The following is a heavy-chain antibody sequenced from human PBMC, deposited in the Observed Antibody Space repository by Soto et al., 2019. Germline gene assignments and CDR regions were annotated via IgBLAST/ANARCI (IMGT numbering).Heavy chain of an antibody. V-gene: IGHV1-69*15. CDR2: IIPIFGTT. Sequence: QVQLVQSGAEVKKPGSSVKVSCKASGGTFSSYAISWVRQAPGQGLEWMGRIIPIFGTTNYAQRFQGRVTITADQSTNTPYLEQSSLRSEDTAVYFCARGSSSWPYFDYWGQGTLVTVSS. D-gene: IGHD6-13*01. CDR3: ARGSSSWPYFDY. CDR1: GGTFSSYA. J-gene: IGHJ4*02.